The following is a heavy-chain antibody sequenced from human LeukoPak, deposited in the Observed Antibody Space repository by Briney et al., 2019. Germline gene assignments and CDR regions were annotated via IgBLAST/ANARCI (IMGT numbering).Heavy chain of an antibody. CDR3: AKDGGSYSADY. CDR1: GYTFTTYK. CDR2: INPSDGDR. J-gene: IGHJ4*02. Sequence: ASVKVSCKASGYTFTTYKMHWVRQAPGQGLEWVGIINPSDGDRRNAQKFQGRVTMTRDTSTSTFCMELSSLRSDDTAVYYCAKDGGSYSADYWGQGTLVTVSS. D-gene: IGHD3-10*01. V-gene: IGHV1-46*01.